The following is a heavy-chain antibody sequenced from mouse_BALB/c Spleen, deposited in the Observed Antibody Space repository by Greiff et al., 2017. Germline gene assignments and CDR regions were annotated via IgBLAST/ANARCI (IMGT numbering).Heavy chain of an antibody. Sequence: QVQLQQSGAELVRPGTSVKISCKASGYTFTNYWLGWVKQRPGHGLEWIGDIYPGGGYTNYNEKFKGKATLTADTSSSTAYMQLSSLTSEDSAVYFCASPGGIYYGNSNAMDYWGQGTSVTVSS. CDR3: ASPGGIYYGNSNAMDY. D-gene: IGHD2-1*01. CDR2: IYPGGGYT. CDR1: GYTFTNYW. V-gene: IGHV1-63*02. J-gene: IGHJ4*01.